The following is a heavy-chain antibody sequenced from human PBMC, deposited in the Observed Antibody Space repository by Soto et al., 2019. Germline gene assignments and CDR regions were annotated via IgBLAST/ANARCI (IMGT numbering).Heavy chain of an antibody. Sequence: SVKVSCKASGGTFSSYSISWVRQAPGQGLEWMGGIIPIFGTANYAQKFQGRVTITADESTSTAYMELSSLRSEDTAVYYCARDRGYYDSSGYPTDAFYIWGQGTMVTVSS. CDR1: GGTFSSYS. J-gene: IGHJ3*02. CDR2: IIPIFGTA. V-gene: IGHV1-69*13. CDR3: ARDRGYYDSSGYPTDAFYI. D-gene: IGHD3-22*01.